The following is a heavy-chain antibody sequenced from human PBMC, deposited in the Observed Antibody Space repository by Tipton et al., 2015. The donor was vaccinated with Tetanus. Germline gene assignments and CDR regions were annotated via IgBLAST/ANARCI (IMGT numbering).Heavy chain of an antibody. Sequence: QSGAEVKKPGSSVKVSCKASGGTFSSYAISWVRQAPGQGLEWMGGIIPIFGTANYAQKFQGRVTITADESTSTAYMELSSLRSEDTAVYYCAREGVWQQQLGPTYYWYFDLWGRGTLVTVSS. D-gene: IGHD6-13*01. CDR3: AREGVWQQQLGPTYYWYFDL. V-gene: IGHV1-69*01. CDR1: GGTFSSYA. J-gene: IGHJ2*01. CDR2: IIPIFGTA.